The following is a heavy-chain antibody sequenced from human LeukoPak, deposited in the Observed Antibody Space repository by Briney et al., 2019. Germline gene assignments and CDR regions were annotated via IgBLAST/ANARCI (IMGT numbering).Heavy chain of an antibody. CDR3: VATVTILDY. J-gene: IGHJ4*02. CDR2: ISGSGGST. CDR1: GFTFSSYA. Sequence: GGSLRLSCAASGFTFSSYAMSWVRQAPGKGLEWGSAISGSGGSTYYADSVKGRFTISRDNSKNTLYLQMNRLRAEDTAIYYCVATVTILDYWGQGTLVTVSS. D-gene: IGHD4-17*01. V-gene: IGHV3-23*01.